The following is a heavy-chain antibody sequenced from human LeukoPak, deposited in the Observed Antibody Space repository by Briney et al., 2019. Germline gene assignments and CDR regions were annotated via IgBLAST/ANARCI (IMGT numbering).Heavy chain of an antibody. CDR1: GGSISSSSYY. CDR3: ARIGRELIDY. D-gene: IGHD1-26*01. Sequence: SETLSLTCTVSGGSISSSSYYWSWIRQPPGKGLEWIGYIYYSGSTNYNPSLKSRVTISVDTSKNQFSLKLSSVTAADTAVYYCARIGRELIDYWGQGTLVTVSS. CDR2: IYYSGST. V-gene: IGHV4-61*01. J-gene: IGHJ4*02.